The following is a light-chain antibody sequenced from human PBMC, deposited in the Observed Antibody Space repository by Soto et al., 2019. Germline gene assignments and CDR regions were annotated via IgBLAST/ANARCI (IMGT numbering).Light chain of an antibody. Sequence: EIVMTQSPATLSVSPGERATPSCRASQSVSSNLAWYQQKPGQAPRLLIYGASIRATGIPARFSGSGSGTEFTLTISSLQSEDFAVYYCQQYNNWRTFGQGTKVDIK. CDR3: QQYNNWRT. J-gene: IGKJ1*01. CDR2: GAS. V-gene: IGKV3D-15*01. CDR1: QSVSSN.